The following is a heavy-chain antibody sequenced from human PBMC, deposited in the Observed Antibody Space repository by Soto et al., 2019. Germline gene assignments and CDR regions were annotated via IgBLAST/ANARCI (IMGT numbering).Heavy chain of an antibody. CDR1: GYTFTNYA. V-gene: IGHV1-3*01. CDR2: INPDNGDT. J-gene: IGHJ4*02. D-gene: IGHD3-16*01. Sequence: QVQLVQSGAEVKKPGASVKASCKTSGYTFTNYAIHWVRQAPGQRLEWMGWINPDNGDTEYSQKFQGRVTITGDTSANTAYIELSSLTSEDTAVYYCARGGTVLYFDYWGQGALVAVSS. CDR3: ARGGTVLYFDY.